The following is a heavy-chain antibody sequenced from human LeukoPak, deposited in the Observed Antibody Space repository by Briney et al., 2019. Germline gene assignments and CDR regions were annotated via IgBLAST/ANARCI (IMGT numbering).Heavy chain of an antibody. CDR1: GFSLSTSGMR. D-gene: IGHD3-10*01. CDR2: IDWDDDK. V-gene: IGHV2-70*04. J-gene: IGHJ4*02. CDR3: ARTLPFYGLGSQPFDY. Sequence: SGPTLVNPTQTLTLTCTFSGFSLSTSGMRVSWIRQPPGKALEWLARIDWDDDKFYSTSLKTRLTISKDTSKNQVVLTMANMDPVDTATYYCARTLPFYGLGSQPFDYWGQGTLVTVSS.